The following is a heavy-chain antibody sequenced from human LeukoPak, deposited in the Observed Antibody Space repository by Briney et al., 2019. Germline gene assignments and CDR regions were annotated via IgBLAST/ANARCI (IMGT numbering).Heavy chain of an antibody. CDR1: GFTFSDYW. Sequence: GGSLTLSCAASGFTFSDYWMHWVRQAPGKGLEWVSVIYSGGSTYYADSVKGRFTISRDNSKNTLYLQMNSLRAEDTAVYYCARGHDSSGYGVDAFDIWGQGTMVTVSS. D-gene: IGHD3-22*01. CDR3: ARGHDSSGYGVDAFDI. V-gene: IGHV3-53*01. CDR2: IYSGGST. J-gene: IGHJ3*02.